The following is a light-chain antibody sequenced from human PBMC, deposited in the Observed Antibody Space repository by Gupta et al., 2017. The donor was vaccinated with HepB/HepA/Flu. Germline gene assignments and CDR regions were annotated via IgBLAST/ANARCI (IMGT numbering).Light chain of an antibody. CDR1: QSVSSSY. CDR3: QQHGSSPTRT. Sequence: IVLTQSPGALSLSPGERATLSCRASQSVSSSYLAWYQQKQGHAPMLLIYGAASRATGIPDRLSGRRGGIKVILTNSRREQEDFAGYYFQQHGSSPTRTFGQGTKVEIK. J-gene: IGKJ1*01. CDR2: GAA. V-gene: IGKV3-20*01.